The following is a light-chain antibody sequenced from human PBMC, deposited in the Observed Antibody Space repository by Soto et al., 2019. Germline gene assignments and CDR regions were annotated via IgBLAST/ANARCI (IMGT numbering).Light chain of an antibody. CDR3: QQCYMGWT. V-gene: IGKV1-5*01. J-gene: IGKJ1*01. CDR1: QSIGRF. CDR2: DAS. Sequence: DIQMTQSPSTLSASVGERVTITCRASQSIGRFLAWYQHQPGKAPKVLIYDASTLDSGVPSRFSGTGSGTEFTFSITSLQLEGVGTYYCQQCYMGWTFGQGNKVDFK.